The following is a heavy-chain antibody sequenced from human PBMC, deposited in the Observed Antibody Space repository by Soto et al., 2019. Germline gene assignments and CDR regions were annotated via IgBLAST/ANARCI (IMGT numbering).Heavy chain of an antibody. Sequence: QVQLVESGGGVVQPGRSLRLSCAASGFTFSSYGMHWVRQAPGKGLEWVAVIIYDGSTKYYADSVKGRFTISRDNSKSTLYLQMNSLRAEDTAVYYCAKDRMGAGVRGYFDYWGQGTLVNVYS. V-gene: IGHV3-30*18. CDR2: IIYDGSTK. D-gene: IGHD3-10*01. CDR3: AKDRMGAGVRGYFDY. J-gene: IGHJ4*02. CDR1: GFTFSSYG.